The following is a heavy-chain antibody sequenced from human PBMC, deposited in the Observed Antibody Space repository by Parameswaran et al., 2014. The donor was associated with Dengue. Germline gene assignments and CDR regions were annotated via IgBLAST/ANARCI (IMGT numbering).Heavy chain of an antibody. CDR3: ARDLRYFDWLSQGWYFDL. CDR2: IYYSGST. V-gene: IGHV4-59*01. Sequence: WIRQPPGRGLEWIGYIYYSGSTNYNPSLKSRVTISVDTSKNQFSLKLSSVTAADTAVYYCARDLRYFDWLSQGWYFDLWGRGTLVTVSS. J-gene: IGHJ2*01. D-gene: IGHD3-9*01.